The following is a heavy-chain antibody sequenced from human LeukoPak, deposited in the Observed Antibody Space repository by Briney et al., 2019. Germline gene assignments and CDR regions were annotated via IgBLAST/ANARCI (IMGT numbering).Heavy chain of an antibody. CDR2: ISYDGSNK. J-gene: IGHJ4*02. D-gene: IGHD1-7*01. CDR3: ARGPGRTKPFFDY. CDR1: GFTFSSYA. Sequence: PGGSLRLSCAASGFTFSSYALHWVRQAPGKGLEWVAVISYDGSNKYYADSVKGRFTISRDNSKNTLYLHVNSLRGEDTAVYYCARGPGRTKPFFDYWGQGTLATVSS. V-gene: IGHV3-30-3*01.